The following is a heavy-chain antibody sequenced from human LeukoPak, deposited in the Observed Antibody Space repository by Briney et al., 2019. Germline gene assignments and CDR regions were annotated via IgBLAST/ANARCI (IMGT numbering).Heavy chain of an antibody. CDR3: ARGSVEVVAATGFDY. D-gene: IGHD2-15*01. J-gene: IGHJ4*02. Sequence: SGPTLVNPTQTLTLTCAFSGFSLNTNGVGVGWIRQPPGKALEWLALIYWDDDKRYSPSLSNRLTITKDASKNQVVLTMTNMDPVDSATYYCARGSVEVVAATGFDYWGQGTLVTVSS. V-gene: IGHV2-5*02. CDR2: IYWDDDK. CDR1: GFSLNTNGVG.